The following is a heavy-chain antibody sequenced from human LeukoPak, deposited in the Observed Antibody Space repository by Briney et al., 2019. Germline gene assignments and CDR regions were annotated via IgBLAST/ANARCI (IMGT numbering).Heavy chain of an antibody. CDR1: GFTFSSYA. D-gene: IGHD3-9*01. J-gene: IGHJ4*02. Sequence: PGGSLRLSCAASGFTFSSYAMSWVRQAPGKGLEWVSYISSSSSTLYYADSVKGRFTISRDNAKNSLYLQMNSLRAEDTAVYYCAKSYDILTGFDYWGQGTLVTVSS. CDR2: ISSSSSTL. CDR3: AKSYDILTGFDY. V-gene: IGHV3-48*04.